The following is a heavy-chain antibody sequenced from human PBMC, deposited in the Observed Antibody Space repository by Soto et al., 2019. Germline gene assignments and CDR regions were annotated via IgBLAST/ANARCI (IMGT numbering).Heavy chain of an antibody. CDR2: IYPGDSDA. J-gene: IGHJ4*02. V-gene: IGHV5-51*01. CDR3: ARQSDYSGAYWPY. Sequence: ESLKISCNGPGYRFNSYWIGWVRQMPGKGLEWVGIIYPGDSDARHSPSFQGQVTISVDKSNNTAYLHWSRLKAPDTAIYYCARQSDYSGAYWPYWGQGTLVTVSS. CDR1: GYRFNSYW. D-gene: IGHD1-26*01.